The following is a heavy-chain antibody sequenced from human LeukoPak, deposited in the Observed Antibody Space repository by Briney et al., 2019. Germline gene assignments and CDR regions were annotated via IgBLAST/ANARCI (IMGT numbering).Heavy chain of an antibody. CDR3: ARGRYCYDGGFDY. Sequence: GASVKVSCKASGGTFSSYAISWVRQAPGQGLEWMGRIIPILGIANYAQKFQGRVTITADKSTSTAYMELSSLRSEDTAVYYCARGRYCYDGGFDYWGQGTLVTVSS. J-gene: IGHJ4*02. D-gene: IGHD3-10*02. CDR2: IIPILGIA. V-gene: IGHV1-69*04. CDR1: GGTFSSYA.